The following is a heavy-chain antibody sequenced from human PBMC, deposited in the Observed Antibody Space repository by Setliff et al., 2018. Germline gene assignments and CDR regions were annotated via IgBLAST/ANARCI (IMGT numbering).Heavy chain of an antibody. CDR3: ARDSVTLGQLERRGGWHYYGMDV. CDR2: ITPIFETA. Sequence: SVKVSCKASGGTFSGYAFSWVRQAPGEGLEWMGGITPIFETARYAEKFQDRVTITADKSTSTVYMEVSSLTSEDTAVYFCARDSVTLGQLERRGGWHYYGMDVWGQGSRVTVSS. J-gene: IGHJ6*02. CDR1: GGTFSGYA. D-gene: IGHD1-1*01. V-gene: IGHV1-69*06.